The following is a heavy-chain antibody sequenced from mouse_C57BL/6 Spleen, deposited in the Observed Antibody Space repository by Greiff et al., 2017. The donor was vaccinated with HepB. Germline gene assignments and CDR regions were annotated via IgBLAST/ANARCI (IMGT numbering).Heavy chain of an antibody. CDR2: IYPGSGST. Sequence: QVQLQQPGAELVKPGASVKMSCKASGYTFTSYWITWVKQRPGQGLEWIGDIYPGSGSTNYNEKFKSKATLTVDTSSSTAYMQLSSLTSEDSAVYYCARELSTAPGFDVWGTGTTVTVSS. D-gene: IGHD1-2*01. V-gene: IGHV1-55*01. J-gene: IGHJ1*03. CDR1: GYTFTSYW. CDR3: ARELSTAPGFDV.